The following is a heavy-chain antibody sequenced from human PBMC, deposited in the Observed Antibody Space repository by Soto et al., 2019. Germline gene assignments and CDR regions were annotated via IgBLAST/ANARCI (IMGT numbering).Heavy chain of an antibody. Sequence: SRRLSSGVPGFSFSNICMQGVSQDPGKGLEWVGVISYDGNVKYYTASVKGRFTISRENSQSTLFLQMDSLRHEDADVYYCAKDLKVSGGFHGSLNYYYGMDFWGQGTTVIVSS. V-gene: IGHV3-30*18. CDR1: GFSFSNIC. CDR3: AKDLKVSGGFHGSLNYYYGMDF. CDR2: ISYDGNVK. J-gene: IGHJ6*02. D-gene: IGHD3-10*01.